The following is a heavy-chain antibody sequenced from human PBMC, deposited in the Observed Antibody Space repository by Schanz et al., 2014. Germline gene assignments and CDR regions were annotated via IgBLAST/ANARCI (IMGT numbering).Heavy chain of an antibody. CDR1: GFTFSRYW. CDR3: ARGGADSAMAHEY. Sequence: EVQLVESGGELIQPGGSLRLSCEASGFTFSRYWMHWVCQAPGKGLEWVSRLNFDETYTSYADSVKGRFTISRDNAKNTVYLQMTSLRVEDTAVYYCARGGADSAMAHEYWGRGTLVTVSS. D-gene: IGHD5-18*01. V-gene: IGHV3-74*01. J-gene: IGHJ4*02. CDR2: LNFDETYT.